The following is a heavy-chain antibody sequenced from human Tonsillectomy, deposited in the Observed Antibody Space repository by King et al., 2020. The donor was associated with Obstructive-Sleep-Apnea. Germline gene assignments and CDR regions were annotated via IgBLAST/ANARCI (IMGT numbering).Heavy chain of an antibody. J-gene: IGHJ4*02. CDR2: IYYSGST. Sequence: QLQESGPGLVKPSETLSLTCTVSDSSISSGYYWGWIRQPPGKGLEWIGSIYYSGSTYYNPSLKSRVTISVDTSKNQFSLKLSSVTAADTAVYYCAREPYYYDSSGYSIYYFDYWGQGTLVTVSS. V-gene: IGHV4-38-2*02. CDR3: AREPYYYDSSGYSIYYFDY. D-gene: IGHD3-22*01. CDR1: DSSISSGYY.